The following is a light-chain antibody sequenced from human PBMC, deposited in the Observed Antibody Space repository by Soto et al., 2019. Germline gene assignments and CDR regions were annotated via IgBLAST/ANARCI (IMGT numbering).Light chain of an antibody. J-gene: IGKJ4*01. Sequence: DIQNTQSPSALSASEGDRFTITCRASQSIHSWLAWYQQKPGKAPKILIYQASTLESGVPSRFSGRGSGTQFTLTICSLQPDDFATYYCQQYNSYPLPLGGGTKVDIK. CDR3: QQYNSYPLP. CDR2: QAS. CDR1: QSIHSW. V-gene: IGKV1-5*03.